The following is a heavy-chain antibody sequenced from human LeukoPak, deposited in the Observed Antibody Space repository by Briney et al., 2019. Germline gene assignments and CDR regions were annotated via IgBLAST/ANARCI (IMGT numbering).Heavy chain of an antibody. V-gene: IGHV4-38-2*02. Sequence: NPSETPSLTCSVSGYSISSGYFWGWIRQPPGKRPEWIATTHHSGATYYNPSLKSRVTLSVDMSKNQVSLKLTSVTAADTAVYYCTREVRGSTFPDYWGQGTLVTVSS. D-gene: IGHD3-10*01. CDR1: GYSISSGYF. CDR3: TREVRGSTFPDY. J-gene: IGHJ4*02. CDR2: THHSGAT.